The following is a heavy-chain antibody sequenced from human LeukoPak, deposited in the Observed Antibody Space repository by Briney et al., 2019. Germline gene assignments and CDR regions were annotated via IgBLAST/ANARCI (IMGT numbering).Heavy chain of an antibody. D-gene: IGHD3-10*01. J-gene: IGHJ3*01. V-gene: IGHV4-30-4*08. CDR2: IYYSDST. CDR1: SGSISSGDYY. Sequence: SETLSLTCTVSSGSISSGDYYWSWIRQPPGKGLEWTGYIYYSDSTYYNPSLKSLGTISVDTSKNQFSLKVNSVTAADTAVYYCARGLYGSGSQFWGQGTMVTVSP. CDR3: ARGLYGSGSQF.